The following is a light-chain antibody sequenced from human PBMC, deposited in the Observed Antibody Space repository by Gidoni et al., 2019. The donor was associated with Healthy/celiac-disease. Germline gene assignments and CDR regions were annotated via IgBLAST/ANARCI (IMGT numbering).Light chain of an antibody. V-gene: IGKV3-15*01. CDR2: GAS. J-gene: IGKJ2*02. Sequence: EIVMTQSPATLSVSPGERATLSCRASQSVSSNLAWYQQKPGQAPRLLLYGASTRATGIPARFSGSGSGTAFTLTISSLQSADFAVSYCQQYNNWPRGTFGQGTKLEIK. CDR3: QQYNNWPRGT. CDR1: QSVSSN.